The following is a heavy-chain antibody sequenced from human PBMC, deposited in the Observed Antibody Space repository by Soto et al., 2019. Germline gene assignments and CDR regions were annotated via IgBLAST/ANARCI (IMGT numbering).Heavy chain of an antibody. CDR1: GFTFSSYS. J-gene: IGHJ4*02. CDR2: ISSSSSYI. V-gene: IGHV3-21*01. CDR3: ARGNFGGYCSGGSCYLPLN. D-gene: IGHD2-15*01. Sequence: EVQLVESGGGLVKPGGSLRLSCAASGFTFSSYSMNWVHQAPGKGLEWVSSISSSSSYIYYADSVKGRFTISRDNAKNSLYLQMNSLRAEDTAVYYCARGNFGGYCSGGSCYLPLNWGQGTLVTVSS.